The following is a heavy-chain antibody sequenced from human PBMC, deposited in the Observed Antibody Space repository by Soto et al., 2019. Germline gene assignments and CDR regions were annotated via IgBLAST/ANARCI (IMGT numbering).Heavy chain of an antibody. CDR2: ISGSGGST. CDR3: EKEGSGSFHPIDY. J-gene: IGHJ4*02. V-gene: IGHV3-23*01. CDR1: GFTFSSYA. D-gene: IGHD1-26*01. Sequence: PGGSLRLSCAASGFTFSSYAMSWVRQAPGKGLEWVSGISGSGGSTYYADSVRGRFTISRDNSKNTLYVQMNSLRADDTAVYYCEKEGSGSFHPIDYWGQGTLVTVSS.